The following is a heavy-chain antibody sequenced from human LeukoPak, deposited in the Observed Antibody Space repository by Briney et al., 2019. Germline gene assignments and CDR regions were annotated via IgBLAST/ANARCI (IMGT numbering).Heavy chain of an antibody. V-gene: IGHV5-51*01. J-gene: IGHJ4*02. CDR3: ARAKYCSGGTCYAEY. CDR1: GYGFPTYW. CDR2: IYPGDSDT. Sequence: GESLKISCKGSGYGFPTYWIGWVRQMPGRGLEWMGIIYPGDSDTRYSPSFQGQVTISADKSISTAYLQWSSLKASDTAMYYCARAKYCSGGTCYAEYWGQGTLVTVSS. D-gene: IGHD2-15*01.